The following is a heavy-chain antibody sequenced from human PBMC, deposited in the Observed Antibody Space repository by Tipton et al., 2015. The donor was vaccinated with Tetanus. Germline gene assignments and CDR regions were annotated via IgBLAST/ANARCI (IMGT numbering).Heavy chain of an antibody. J-gene: IGHJ3*02. D-gene: IGHD3-10*01. CDR3: ARWGDASGSTNLYAFDI. CDR2: THHSGNT. Sequence: LRLSCTVSGGSMSNNYWSWIRQVPGKGLEWIGYTHHSGNTNYNPSLSGRVTTSVDTSKNQFSLKMSSVTTADTAVYYCARWGDASGSTNLYAFDIWGQGTMVSVSS. CDR1: GGSMSNNY. V-gene: IGHV4-59*01.